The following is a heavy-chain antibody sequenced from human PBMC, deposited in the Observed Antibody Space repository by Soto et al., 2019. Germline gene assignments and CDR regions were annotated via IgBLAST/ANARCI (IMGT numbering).Heavy chain of an antibody. CDR1: GFTFRRSP. CDR2: IVVGSGDT. D-gene: IGHD2-2*01. J-gene: IGHJ4*02. CDR3: AADRECNSASCYPYNFDC. Sequence: GALVKVSCKASGFTFRRSPVQWVLQARGQRLEWIGWIVVGSGDTNYAQKFQERVTITRDMSTSTAYMHLSSLRSEDTAVYYCAADRECNSASCYPYNFDCGGQGTLVTVSP. V-gene: IGHV1-58*01.